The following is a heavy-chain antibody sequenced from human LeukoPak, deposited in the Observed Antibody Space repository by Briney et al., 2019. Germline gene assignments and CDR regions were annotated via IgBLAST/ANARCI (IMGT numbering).Heavy chain of an antibody. CDR2: ISTSGGST. Sequence: GGTLRLSCAASGFTFSSYSMNWVRQAPGQGLEWVATISTSGGSTYYADSVKGRFTISRDNAKNSLYLQMNSLRAEDTAVYYCAELGITMIGGVWGKGTTVTISS. CDR3: AELGITMIGGV. V-gene: IGHV3-21*01. CDR1: GFTFSSYS. J-gene: IGHJ6*04. D-gene: IGHD3-10*02.